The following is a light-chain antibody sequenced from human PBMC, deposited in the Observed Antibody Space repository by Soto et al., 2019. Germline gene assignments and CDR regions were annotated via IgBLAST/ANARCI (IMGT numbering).Light chain of an antibody. V-gene: IGKV1-5*03. Sequence: DIQMTPSPSTLSASVGDRVAITCRASQSISSWLAWYQQKPGKAPNHMIYKASSLENRVPSRFSGSGSGTEFTLTISSLQPDDFATYYCQQYNSYPLTFGGGTKVEIK. J-gene: IGKJ4*01. CDR1: QSISSW. CDR2: KAS. CDR3: QQYNSYPLT.